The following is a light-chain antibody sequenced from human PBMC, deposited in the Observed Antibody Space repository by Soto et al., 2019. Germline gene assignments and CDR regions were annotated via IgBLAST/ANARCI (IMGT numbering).Light chain of an antibody. CDR2: DVT. CDR1: SSDVGGYNY. J-gene: IGLJ2*01. CDR3: SSYTSSSTRV. Sequence: QSVLTQPASVSGSPGQSITISCTGTSSDVGGYNYVSWYQQHPGKAPKLMIYDVTNRPSGVSNRFSGSKSGSTASLTISGLQAEGEAYYYCSSYTSSSTRVFGGGTKLTVL. V-gene: IGLV2-14*03.